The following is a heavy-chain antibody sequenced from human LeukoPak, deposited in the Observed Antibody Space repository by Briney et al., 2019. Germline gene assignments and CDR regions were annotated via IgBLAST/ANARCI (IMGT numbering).Heavy chain of an antibody. D-gene: IGHD6-19*01. CDR2: INANSGTT. CDR3: AKPISGGLAVTADWFHP. Sequence: GGSLRLSCSASGFAFSVYVMSWLRQPPGKGLEWVSTINANSGTTSYAASVRGRFTISRDNSKNTLYLQLNTLRADDTATYYCAKPISGGLAVTADWFHPWGQGTLVVVSS. J-gene: IGHJ5*01. V-gene: IGHV3-23*01. CDR1: GFAFSVYV.